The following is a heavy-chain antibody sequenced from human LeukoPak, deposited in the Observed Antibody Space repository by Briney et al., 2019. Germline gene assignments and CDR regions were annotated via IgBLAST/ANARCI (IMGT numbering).Heavy chain of an antibody. CDR1: GFSFSSYG. Sequence: GGSLRLSCAASGFSFSSYGIHWVRQAPGKGLEWVSAISGSGGSTYYADSVKGRFTISRDNSKNTLYLQMNSLRAEDTAVYYCAKVLHLVGARYFDYWGQGTLVTVSS. D-gene: IGHD1-26*01. CDR2: ISGSGGST. CDR3: AKVLHLVGARYFDY. J-gene: IGHJ4*02. V-gene: IGHV3-23*01.